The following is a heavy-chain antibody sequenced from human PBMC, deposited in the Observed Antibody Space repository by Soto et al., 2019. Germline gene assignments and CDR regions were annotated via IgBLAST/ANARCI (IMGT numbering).Heavy chain of an antibody. CDR2: IYYSGST. D-gene: IGHD3-22*01. CDR1: GGSISSSSYY. CDR3: AGEKGRITMIVAVITPPHAFDI. Sequence: PSETLSLTCTVSGGSISSSSYYWGWIRQPPGKGLEWIGSIYYSGSTYYNPSLKSRVTISVDTSKNQFSLKLSSVTAADTAVYYCAGEKGRITMIVAVITPPHAFDIWGQGTMVTVSS. V-gene: IGHV4-39*01. J-gene: IGHJ3*02.